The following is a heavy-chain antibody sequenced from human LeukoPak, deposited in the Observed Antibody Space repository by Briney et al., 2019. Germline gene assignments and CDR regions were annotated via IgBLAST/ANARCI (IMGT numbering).Heavy chain of an antibody. J-gene: IGHJ4*02. V-gene: IGHV4-34*01. Sequence: SETLSLTCAVYGGSFSGYYWSWIRQPPGKGLEWIGEINHSGSTNYNPSLKSRVTISADTSKNQFSLKLSSVTAADTAVYYCARRRYCSSTSCYPFDYWGQGTLVTVS. CDR1: GGSFSGYY. D-gene: IGHD2-2*01. CDR3: ARRRYCSSTSCYPFDY. CDR2: INHSGST.